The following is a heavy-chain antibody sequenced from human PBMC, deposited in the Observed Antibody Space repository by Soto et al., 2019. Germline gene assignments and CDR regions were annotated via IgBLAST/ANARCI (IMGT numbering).Heavy chain of an antibody. CDR2: ISSNSAYI. D-gene: IGHD6-13*01. V-gene: IGHV3-21*01. CDR1: GFTFRSFT. J-gene: IGHJ5*02. CDR3: TRDASRDSSARGWFDP. Sequence: GGSLRLSCAASGFTFRSFTMNWVRQAPGKGLEWVSAISSNSAYIYYTDALRGRFTISRDNAKNSLHLQMNSLRAEDTAVYYCTRDASRDSSARGWFDPWGPGTLVTVSS.